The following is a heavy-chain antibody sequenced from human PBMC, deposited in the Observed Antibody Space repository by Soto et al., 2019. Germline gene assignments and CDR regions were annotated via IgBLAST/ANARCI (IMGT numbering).Heavy chain of an antibody. Sequence: GGSVKVSCKASGYTFIGYYMHWVRHAPGQGLESLGSINPNSGGTNYAQKFQGWVTMTRDTSISTAYMDPSRLRSDDTAVYYCAREVVVVPAAIRSEYYYGMDVWAQGTTVTASS. D-gene: IGHD2-2*02. CDR1: GYTFIGYY. CDR3: AREVVVVPAAIRSEYYYGMDV. V-gene: IGHV1-2*04. CDR2: INPNSGGT. J-gene: IGHJ6*02.